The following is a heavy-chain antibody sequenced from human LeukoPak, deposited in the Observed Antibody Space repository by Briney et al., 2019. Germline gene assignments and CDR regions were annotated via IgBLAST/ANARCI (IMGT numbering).Heavy chain of an antibody. Sequence: SETLSLTCTVSGGSISSGDYYWSWIRQPPGKGLEWIGYTYYSGSTYYNPSLKNRVSISVDTSKNQFSLNLSSVTAADTAVYYCARSYYYDSRIDPWGQGTLVTVSS. CDR1: GGSISSGDYY. CDR2: TYYSGST. J-gene: IGHJ5*02. V-gene: IGHV4-30-4*01. D-gene: IGHD3-22*01. CDR3: ARSYYYDSRIDP.